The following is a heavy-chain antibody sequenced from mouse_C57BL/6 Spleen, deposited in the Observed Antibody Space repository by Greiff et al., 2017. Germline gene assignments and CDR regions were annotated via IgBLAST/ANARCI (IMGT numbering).Heavy chain of an antibody. V-gene: IGHV1-59*01. CDR2: IDPSDSYT. Sequence: VQLQESGAELVRPGTSVKLSCKASGYTFTSYWMHWVKQRPGQGLEWIGVIDPSDSYTNYNQKFKGKATLTVDTSSSTAYMQLSSLTSEDSAVYYCARTPLYDYDGFDYWGQGTTRTVSS. J-gene: IGHJ2*01. CDR3: ARTPLYDYDGFDY. D-gene: IGHD2-4*01. CDR1: GYTFTSYW.